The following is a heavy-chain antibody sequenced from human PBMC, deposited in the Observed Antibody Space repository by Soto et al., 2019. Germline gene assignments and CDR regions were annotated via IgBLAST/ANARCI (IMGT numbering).Heavy chain of an antibody. CDR3: ARDYYESSEQLYYYGMDV. J-gene: IGHJ6*02. Sequence: PGGSLRLSCAASGFTFSSYSMNWVRQAPGKGLEWVSSISSSSSYIYYADSVKGRFTISRDNAKNSLYLQMNSLRAEDTAVYYCARDYYESSEQLYYYGMDVWGQGTTVTVSS. V-gene: IGHV3-21*01. D-gene: IGHD3-22*01. CDR2: ISSSSSYI. CDR1: GFTFSSYS.